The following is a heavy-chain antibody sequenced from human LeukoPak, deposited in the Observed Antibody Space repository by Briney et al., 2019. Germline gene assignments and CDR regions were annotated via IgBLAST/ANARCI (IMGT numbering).Heavy chain of an antibody. D-gene: IGHD5-12*01. V-gene: IGHV4-59*01. CDR1: GGSIRSYY. CDR2: IYYSGST. Sequence: SETLSLTCNVSGGSIRSYYWSWIRQPPGKRLEWIGYIYYSGSTNYNPSLKSRVTISVDTPKNQFSLKLSSVTAADTAVYYCARNWYGGYAWFDPWGQGTLVTVSS. J-gene: IGHJ5*02. CDR3: ARNWYGGYAWFDP.